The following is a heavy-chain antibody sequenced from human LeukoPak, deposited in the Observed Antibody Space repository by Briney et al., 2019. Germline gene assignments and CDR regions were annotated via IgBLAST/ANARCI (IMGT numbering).Heavy chain of an antibody. Sequence: GGSLRLSCAASGFTFSKFWMSWVRQVPGKGLEWVSALTWNAGSTGYADSVKGRFIISRDNAKNSLYLQMNSLRAEDTALYYCARFVDYYDSSGYSYFDYWGQGTLVTVSS. CDR3: ARFVDYYDSSGYSYFDY. D-gene: IGHD3-22*01. J-gene: IGHJ4*02. CDR2: LTWNAGST. V-gene: IGHV3-20*04. CDR1: GFTFSKFW.